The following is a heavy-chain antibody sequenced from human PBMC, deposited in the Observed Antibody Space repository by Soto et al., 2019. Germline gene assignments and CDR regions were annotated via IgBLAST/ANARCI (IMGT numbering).Heavy chain of an antibody. V-gene: IGHV4-31*03. J-gene: IGHJ6*02. CDR2: IYYSGST. D-gene: IGHD4-17*01. CDR3: AGATTTGTDYYYCGMDV. Sequence: QVQLQESGPGLVKPSQTLSLICTVSGGSISSGGYYWSWIRQHPGKGLEWIGYIYYSGSTYYNPSLKSRVTISVDTSKNQFSLKLSSVTAADTAVYYCAGATTTGTDYYYCGMDVWGQGTTVTVSS. CDR1: GGSISSGGYY.